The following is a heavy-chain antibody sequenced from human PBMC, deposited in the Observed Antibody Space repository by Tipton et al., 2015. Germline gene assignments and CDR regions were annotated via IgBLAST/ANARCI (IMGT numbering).Heavy chain of an antibody. J-gene: IGHJ5*02. Sequence: GLVKPSETLSLTCTVSGGSVSSGSYYWNWIRQPPGKGLEWIGNIYYSGSTNYNPSLKSRVTISVDTSKNQFSLKLSSVTAADTAVYYCASTERYSSGWSRGWCDPWGQGTLVTVPS. CDR3: ASTERYSSGWSRGWCDP. D-gene: IGHD6-19*01. CDR2: IYYSGST. V-gene: IGHV4-61*01. CDR1: GGSVSSGSYY.